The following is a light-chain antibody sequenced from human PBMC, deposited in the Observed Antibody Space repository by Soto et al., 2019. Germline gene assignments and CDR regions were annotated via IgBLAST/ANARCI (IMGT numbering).Light chain of an antibody. CDR1: QGISNL. CDR2: DAS. J-gene: IGKJ3*01. CDR3: QQYDNLLRFT. Sequence: DIQMTQSPSSLSASIGDRVTITCQASQGISNLLNWYQQKPGRAPKLLIYDASNLETGVPSRFSGTGSGTDFTFTISTLQPEDIATYYCQQYDNLLRFTFGPGTKVAI. V-gene: IGKV1-33*01.